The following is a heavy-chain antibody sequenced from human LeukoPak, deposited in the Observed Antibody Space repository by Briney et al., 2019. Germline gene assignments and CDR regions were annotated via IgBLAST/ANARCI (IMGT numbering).Heavy chain of an antibody. J-gene: IGHJ3*02. CDR3: ARDRPRLRSIAHGNAFDI. CDR1: GGSISSYY. Sequence: PSETLSLTCTASGGSISSYYWRWIRQPPGKGLEWIGYIYYSGSTNYNPSLKSRVTRSVDTCKSPSFLMLSSVTAADTAVYYCARDRPRLRSIAHGNAFDIWGQGTMVTVSS. CDR2: IYYSGST. V-gene: IGHV4-59*01. D-gene: IGHD4-17*01.